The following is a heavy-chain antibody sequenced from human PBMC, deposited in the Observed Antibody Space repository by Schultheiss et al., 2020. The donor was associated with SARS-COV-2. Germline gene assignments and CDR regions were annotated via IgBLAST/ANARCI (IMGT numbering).Heavy chain of an antibody. J-gene: IGHJ4*02. CDR3: ARATSGDYRLNEYYFDY. V-gene: IGHV1-18*01. CDR2: INPNSGGT. Sequence: ASVKVSCKASGGTFSSYAISWVRQAPGQGLEWMGWINPNSGGTNYAQKLQGRVTMTTDTSTSTAYMELRSLRSDDTAVYYCARATSGDYRLNEYYFDYWGQGTLVTVSS. CDR1: GGTFSSYA. D-gene: IGHD4-17*01.